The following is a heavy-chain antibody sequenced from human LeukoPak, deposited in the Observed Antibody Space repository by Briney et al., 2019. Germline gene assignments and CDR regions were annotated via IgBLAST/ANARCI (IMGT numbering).Heavy chain of an antibody. CDR3: AKDRSGFRPNWFDP. J-gene: IGHJ5*02. CDR2: ISGSGGST. Sequence: GGSLRLSCAASGFTFSSYGMLWVRQAPGKGLEWVSAISGSGGSTYYADSVKGRFTISRDNSKNTLYLQMNSLRAEDAAVYYCAKDRSGFRPNWFDPWGQGTLVTVSS. D-gene: IGHD3-3*01. CDR1: GFTFSSYG. V-gene: IGHV3-23*01.